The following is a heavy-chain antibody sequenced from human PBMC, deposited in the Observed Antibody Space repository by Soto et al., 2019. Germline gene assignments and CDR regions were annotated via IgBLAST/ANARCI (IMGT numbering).Heavy chain of an antibody. J-gene: IGHJ6*02. CDR2: ISSSSSYI. Sequence: SGGSLRLSCAASGFTFSSYSMNWVRQAPGKGLEWVSSISSSSSYIYYADSVKGRFTISRDNAKNSLYLQMNSLRAEDTAVYYCARVMERDYYYGMDVWGQGTTVTVSS. CDR1: GFTFSSYS. D-gene: IGHD3-3*01. V-gene: IGHV3-21*01. CDR3: ARVMERDYYYGMDV.